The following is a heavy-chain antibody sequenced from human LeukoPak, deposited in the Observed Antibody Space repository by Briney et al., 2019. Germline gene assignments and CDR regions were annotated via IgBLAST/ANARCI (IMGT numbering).Heavy chain of an antibody. V-gene: IGHV1-46*01. CDR2: INPTGGST. D-gene: IGHD3-10*01. CDR1: GYTFTNYY. CDR3: ARARFGELIFDY. Sequence: ASVKVSCKASGYTFTNYYIQWVRQAPGQGLEWMGIINPTGGSTRYAQELQGKVTMTTDTSTSTAYMELRSLRSDDTAVYYCARARFGELIFDYWGQGTLVTVSS. J-gene: IGHJ4*02.